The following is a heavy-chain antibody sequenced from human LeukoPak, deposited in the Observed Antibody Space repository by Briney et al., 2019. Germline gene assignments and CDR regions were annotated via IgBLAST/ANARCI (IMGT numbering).Heavy chain of an antibody. Sequence: GASVKVSCKASGYTFTGYFMHWVRQAPGQGLECMGWINSNSGDTNYAQKFQGRVTMTRDTSISTAYMELSRLRSDDTAVHYCASHVQRNVGRYYYMDVWGKGTTVTVSS. D-gene: IGHD2-2*01. CDR2: INSNSGDT. CDR3: ASHVQRNVGRYYYMDV. J-gene: IGHJ6*03. V-gene: IGHV1-2*02. CDR1: GYTFTGYF.